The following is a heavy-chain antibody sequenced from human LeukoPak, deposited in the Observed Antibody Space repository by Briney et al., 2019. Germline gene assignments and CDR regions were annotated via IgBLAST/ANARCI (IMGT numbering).Heavy chain of an antibody. D-gene: IGHD6-6*01. CDR3: ARSAPYSSSGY. J-gene: IGHJ4*02. V-gene: IGHV4-34*01. Sequence: SETLSLTCAVYGGSFSGYYWSWIRQSPGKGLEWIGEINHSGASNCNPSLKSRVTISVDTSKNQFSLKVSSVTAADTAVYYCARSAPYSSSGYWGQGTLVTVSS. CDR1: GGSFSGYY. CDR2: INHSGAS.